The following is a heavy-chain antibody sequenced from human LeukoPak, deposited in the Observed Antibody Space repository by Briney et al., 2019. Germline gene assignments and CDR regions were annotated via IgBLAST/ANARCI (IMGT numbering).Heavy chain of an antibody. Sequence: SLKVSSKAPLGTLSSYTISSVRQAPEQGVEWMGRIIPILGIANYAQKFQGRVTITADKSTSTAYMELSNLRSEDTAVYYCASSAKRSSGWYGYFDLWGRGTLVTVSS. CDR1: LGTLSSYT. V-gene: IGHV1-69*02. J-gene: IGHJ2*01. D-gene: IGHD6-19*01. CDR2: IIPILGIA. CDR3: ASSAKRSSGWYGYFDL.